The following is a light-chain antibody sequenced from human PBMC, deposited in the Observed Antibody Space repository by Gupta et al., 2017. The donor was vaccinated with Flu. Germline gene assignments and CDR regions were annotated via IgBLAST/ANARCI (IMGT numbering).Light chain of an antibody. J-gene: IGKJ2*02. V-gene: IGKV2-30*01. CDR3: TRGKPPWT. Sequence: VVMSQSPLSLSVTLGQPASISCRSTQRLVYKNGIHYLDWFQQRPAQSPRRIIYEGSKRDLGVTDRFSGSGELNDFTLKSSLGEDEDGGVYYLTRGKPPWTFGQGTMLDI. CDR1: QRLVYKNGIHY. CDR2: EGS.